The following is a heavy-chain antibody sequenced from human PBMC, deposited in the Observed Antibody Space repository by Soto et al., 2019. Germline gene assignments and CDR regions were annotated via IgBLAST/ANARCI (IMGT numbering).Heavy chain of an antibody. D-gene: IGHD1-1*01. Sequence: QVPLVQSGAEVKKPGASVKVSFKASGYTFTSYGITWVRQAPGQGLERMGWISAHNGNTDYAQKLQGRVIVTRDTSTSTAYMELRSLISDDTAVYYCARGRYGDYWGQGALVTVSS. V-gene: IGHV1-18*01. CDR2: ISAHNGNT. J-gene: IGHJ4*02. CDR1: GYTFTSYG. CDR3: ARGRYGDY.